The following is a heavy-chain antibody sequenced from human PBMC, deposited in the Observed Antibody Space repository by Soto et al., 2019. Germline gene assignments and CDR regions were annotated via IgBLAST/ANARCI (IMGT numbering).Heavy chain of an antibody. V-gene: IGHV4-59*08. D-gene: IGHD3-10*01. CDR1: GGSISSYY. CDR2: IYYSGST. J-gene: IGHJ3*02. CDR3: ARSRMVRGYRDAFDI. Sequence: QVQLQESGPGLVKPSETLSLTCTVSGGSISSYYWSWIRQPPGKGLEWIGYIYYSGSTNYNPSLKSRVTISVDTSKNQFSLKLRSVTAADTAVYYCARSRMVRGYRDAFDIWGQGTMVTVSS.